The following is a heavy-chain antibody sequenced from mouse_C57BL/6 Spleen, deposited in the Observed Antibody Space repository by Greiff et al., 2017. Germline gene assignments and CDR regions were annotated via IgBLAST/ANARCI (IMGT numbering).Heavy chain of an antibody. V-gene: IGHV1-18*01. J-gene: IGHJ4*01. CDR3: ARKDYGSSYAMDY. D-gene: IGHD1-1*01. Sequence: VHVKQSGPELVKPGASVKIPCKASGYTFTDYNMDWVKQSHGKSLEWIGDINPNNGGTIYNQKFKGKATLTVDKSSSTAYMELRSLTSEDTAVYYCARKDYGSSYAMDYWGQGTSVTVSS. CDR2: INPNNGGT. CDR1: GYTFTDYN.